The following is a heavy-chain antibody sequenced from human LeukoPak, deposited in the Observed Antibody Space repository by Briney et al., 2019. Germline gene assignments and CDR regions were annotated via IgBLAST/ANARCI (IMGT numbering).Heavy chain of an antibody. V-gene: IGHV3-23*01. CDR1: GFTFSSYT. J-gene: IGHJ3*02. D-gene: IGHD2-21*01. Sequence: GGSLRLSCAASGFTFSSYTMNWVRQAPGKGLEWVSAISGSGVGTYYADSVKGRFTISRDNSWNTLYLQMSSLRAEDTAVYYCAKDQVISGSEASDIWGQGTMVTVSS. CDR2: ISGSGVGT. CDR3: AKDQVISGSEASDI.